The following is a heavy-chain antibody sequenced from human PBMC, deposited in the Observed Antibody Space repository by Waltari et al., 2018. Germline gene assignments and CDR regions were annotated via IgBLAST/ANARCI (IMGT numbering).Heavy chain of an antibody. J-gene: IGHJ4*02. CDR3: ATYRRGGNYYFDY. Sequence: EARLVESGGGLVQPWGSLRLSCAASGFTFSAFWMGGVGPAAGKGREWVAHVRKEGRGKGRRWGGNGRTDWDGTVYGDSVKGRLIIARDNTKNSLYLQMDSLRAEDTAIYYCATYRRGGNYYFDYWGQGTLVTVSS. CDR2: VRKEGRGKGRRWGGNGRTDWDGT. CDR1: GFTFSAFW. V-gene: IGHV3-7*01. D-gene: IGHD1-26*01.